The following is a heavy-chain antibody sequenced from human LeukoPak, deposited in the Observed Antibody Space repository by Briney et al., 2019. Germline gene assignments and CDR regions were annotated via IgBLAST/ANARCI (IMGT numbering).Heavy chain of an antibody. J-gene: IGHJ3*02. Sequence: GGSLRLSCAASGFTFSSYSLNWVRQAPRKGLEWVSSISRSSSYIYYADSVKGRFTISRDNAKNSLYLQMNSLRAEDTAVYYCARVVVVGATWDAFDIWGQGTMVTVSS. CDR1: GFTFSSYS. D-gene: IGHD1-26*01. CDR2: ISRSSSYI. CDR3: ARVVVVGATWDAFDI. V-gene: IGHV3-21*01.